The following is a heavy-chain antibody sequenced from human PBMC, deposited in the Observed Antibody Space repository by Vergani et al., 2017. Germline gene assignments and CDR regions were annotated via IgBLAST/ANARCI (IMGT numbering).Heavy chain of an antibody. V-gene: IGHV3-23*01. CDR3: AKDQIVVVITTTFDY. CDR1: GFTFSSYA. CDR2: ISGSGGST. D-gene: IGHD3-22*01. Sequence: EVQLLESGGGLVQPGGSLRLSCAASGFTFSSYAMSWVRQAPGKGLEWVSAISGSGGSTYYADSVKGRFTISRDNSKNTLYLQMNSLIAEDTAVYYCAKDQIVVVITTTFDYWGQGTLVTVSS. J-gene: IGHJ4*02.